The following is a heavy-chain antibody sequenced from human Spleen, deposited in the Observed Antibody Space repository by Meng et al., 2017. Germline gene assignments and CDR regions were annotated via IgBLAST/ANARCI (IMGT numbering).Heavy chain of an antibody. CDR2: ISDDGSSK. V-gene: IGHV3-30*04. D-gene: IGHD6-19*01. CDR3: ARGDGSGWYRPEMDY. CDR1: GFTFSSYA. Sequence: GESLKISCAASGFTFSSYAMHWVRQAPGKGLEWVAIISDDGSSKYYADSVQGRFTISRDNSKNTLYVQMNSLRPEDTGVYFCARGDGSGWYRPEMDYWGQGTVVTVSS. J-gene: IGHJ4*02.